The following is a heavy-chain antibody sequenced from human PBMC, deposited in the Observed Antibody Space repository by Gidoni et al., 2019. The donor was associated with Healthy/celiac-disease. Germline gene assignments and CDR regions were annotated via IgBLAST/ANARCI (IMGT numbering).Heavy chain of an antibody. CDR3: ARVYCSSTSCYKIGFDY. Sequence: QLQLQESGPGLVKPSETLSLTCTVSGGSISSSSYYWGWIRQPPGKGLEWIGSIYYSGSTYYNPSLKSRVTISVDTSKNQFSLKLSSVTAADTAVYYCARVYCSSTSCYKIGFDYWGQGTLVTVSS. CDR1: GGSISSSSYY. J-gene: IGHJ4*02. CDR2: IYYSGST. D-gene: IGHD2-2*02. V-gene: IGHV4-39*07.